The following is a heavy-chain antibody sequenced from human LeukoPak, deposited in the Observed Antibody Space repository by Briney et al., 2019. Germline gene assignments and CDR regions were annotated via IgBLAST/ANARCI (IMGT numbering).Heavy chain of an antibody. CDR3: ARELHYDIAVAGTGGYYYYYGMDV. D-gene: IGHD6-19*01. J-gene: IGHJ6*02. V-gene: IGHV3-23*01. Sequence: PGGSLRLSCAASGFTFSSYAMSWVRQAPGRGLEWVSEINSSGDGPYHADSVRGRFTVSRDNSKSTLYLQLNSLRAEDTAVYYCARELHYDIAVAGTGGYYYYYGMDVWGQGTTVTVPS. CDR2: INSSGDGP. CDR1: GFTFSSYA.